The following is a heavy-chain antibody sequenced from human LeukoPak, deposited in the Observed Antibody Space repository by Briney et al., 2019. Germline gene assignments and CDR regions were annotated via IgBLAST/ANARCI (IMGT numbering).Heavy chain of an antibody. J-gene: IGHJ3*02. CDR1: GFTFSSYA. CDR2: ISGSGGST. V-gene: IGHV3-23*01. Sequence: PGGSLRLSXAASGFTFSSYAMSWVRQAPGKGLGWVSAISGSGGSTYYADSVKGRCTISRDNSKNTRYLQMNSLRAEDTAVYYCAIVKKELLRGDAFDIWGQGTMVTVSS. CDR3: AIVKKELLRGDAFDI. D-gene: IGHD1-26*01.